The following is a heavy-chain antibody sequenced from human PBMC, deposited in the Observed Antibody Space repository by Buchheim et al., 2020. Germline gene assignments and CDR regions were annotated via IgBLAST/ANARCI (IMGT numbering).Heavy chain of an antibody. CDR3: ATLGMTTVTTTYDYYYYMDV. CDR1: GYTFTSYD. D-gene: IGHD4-11*01. J-gene: IGHJ6*03. Sequence: QVQLVQSGAEVKKPGASVKVSCKASGYTFTSYDINWVRQATGQGLEWMGWMNPNSGNTGYAQKFQGRVTMTRNTSISTAYMELSSLRTEDTAVYYCATLGMTTVTTTYDYYYYMDVWGKGTT. CDR2: MNPNSGNT. V-gene: IGHV1-8*01.